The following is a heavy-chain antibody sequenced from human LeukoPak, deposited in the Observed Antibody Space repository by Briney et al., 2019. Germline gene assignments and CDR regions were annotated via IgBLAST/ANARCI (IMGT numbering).Heavy chain of an antibody. Sequence: ASVKVSCKASGYTFTSYGISWVRQAPGQGLEWMGWISAYNGNTNYAQKLQGRVTMTTDTSTSTAYMELRSLRSDDTAVYYCARDDAPYYYDSSGSPPRYWGQGTLVTVSS. CDR3: ARDDAPYYYDSSGSPPRY. J-gene: IGHJ4*02. V-gene: IGHV1-18*01. CDR1: GYTFTSYG. CDR2: ISAYNGNT. D-gene: IGHD3-22*01.